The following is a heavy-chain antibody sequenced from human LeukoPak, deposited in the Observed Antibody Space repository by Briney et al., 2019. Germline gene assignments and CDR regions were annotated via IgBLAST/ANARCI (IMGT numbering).Heavy chain of an antibody. Sequence: GSSVKVSCKASGGTFSSYAISWVRQAPGQGLEWMGGIIPIFGTANYAQKFQGRVTITTDESTSTAYMELSSLRSEDTAVYYCARPYNWNDVAFDIWGQGTMVTVSS. D-gene: IGHD1-20*01. CDR3: ARPYNWNDVAFDI. CDR1: GGTFSSYA. CDR2: IIPIFGTA. J-gene: IGHJ3*02. V-gene: IGHV1-69*05.